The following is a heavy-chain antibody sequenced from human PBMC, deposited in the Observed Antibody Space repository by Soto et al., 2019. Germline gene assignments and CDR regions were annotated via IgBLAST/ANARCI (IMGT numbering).Heavy chain of an antibody. CDR1: GFTFSSYA. D-gene: IGHD3-9*01. J-gene: IGHJ4*02. CDR2: ISDDGTNK. V-gene: IGHV3-30*04. CDR3: ARDCSYYDVLTEHYFDV. Sequence: QVQLVESGGGVVQPGRSLRLSCAASGFTFSSYAMHCVRQAPGKGLEWVAVISDDGTNKDYADSVKGRFTISRDKSKSTLDLQMDSLRPEDTAVYYCARDCSYYDVLTEHYFDVWGQGTLVSVS.